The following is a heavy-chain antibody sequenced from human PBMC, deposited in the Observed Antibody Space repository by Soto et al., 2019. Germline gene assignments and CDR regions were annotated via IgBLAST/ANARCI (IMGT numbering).Heavy chain of an antibody. CDR1: GFSLSTSGVG. CDR2: IHWDDDK. J-gene: IGHJ4*02. Sequence: QITLKESGPTLVKPTQTLTLTCTFSGFSLSTSGVGVGWIRQPPGKALEWLALIHWDDDKRYSPSLKSRLTITKDTSKNQVVLTLTNMDPVDTATYYCARRPATILWLGGAYFDYWGQGTLVTVSS. V-gene: IGHV2-5*02. CDR3: ARRPATILWLGGAYFDY. D-gene: IGHD3-9*01.